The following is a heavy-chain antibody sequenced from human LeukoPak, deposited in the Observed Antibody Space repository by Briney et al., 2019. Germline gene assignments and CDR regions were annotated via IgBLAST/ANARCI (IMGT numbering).Heavy chain of an antibody. CDR1: GFTFSSYA. CDR2: ISSNGGST. Sequence: GGSLRLSCVVSGFTFSSYAMHWVRQAPGKGLEYVSAISSNGGSTYYANSVKGRFTISRDNSKNTLYLQMNSLRAEDTAVYYCARDNGLAFDYWGQGTLVTVSS. CDR3: ARDNGLAFDY. V-gene: IGHV3-64*01. J-gene: IGHJ4*02. D-gene: IGHD2-8*01.